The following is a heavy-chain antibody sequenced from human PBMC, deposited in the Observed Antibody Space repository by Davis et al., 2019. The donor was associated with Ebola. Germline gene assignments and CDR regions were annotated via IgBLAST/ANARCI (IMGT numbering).Heavy chain of an antibody. Sequence: PGGSLRLSCAASGFTFSSYGMHWVRQAPGKGLEWVAVVSYDGSNKYYADSVKGRFTISRDNSKNTLYLQMNSLRAEDTAVYYCARDHLDDSSSYYFDYWGQGTLVTVSS. D-gene: IGHD6-6*01. J-gene: IGHJ4*02. CDR2: VSYDGSNK. CDR3: ARDHLDDSSSYYFDY. CDR1: GFTFSSYG. V-gene: IGHV3-30*03.